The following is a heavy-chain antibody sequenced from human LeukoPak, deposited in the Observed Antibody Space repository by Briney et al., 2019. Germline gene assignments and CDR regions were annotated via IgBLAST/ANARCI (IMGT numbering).Heavy chain of an antibody. CDR1: GGSFSGYY. V-gene: IGHV4-34*01. CDR3: ARGGYCSGGSCYGDRWFDP. J-gene: IGHJ5*02. Sequence: SETLSLTCAVYGGSFSGYYWSWIRQPPGKGLERIGEINHSGSTNYNPSLKSRVTISVDTSKNQFSLKLSSVTAADTAEYYCARGGYCSGGSCYGDRWFDPWGQGTLVTVSS. D-gene: IGHD2-15*01. CDR2: INHSGST.